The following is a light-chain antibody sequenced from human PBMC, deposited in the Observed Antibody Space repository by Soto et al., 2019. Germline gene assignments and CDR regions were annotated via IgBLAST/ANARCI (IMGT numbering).Light chain of an antibody. CDR2: GAS. V-gene: IGKV3-20*01. J-gene: IGKJ4*01. CDR1: QSLGSTF. CDR3: QQYGRLPLS. Sequence: EILLTQSPGTLSLSPGDRATLSCRASQSLGSTFLAWYQQKSGQSPRLLIYGASDRATDVPDRFSGSGSGADFTLTISRLEPEDFAVYFCQQYGRLPLSFGGGNKVEIK.